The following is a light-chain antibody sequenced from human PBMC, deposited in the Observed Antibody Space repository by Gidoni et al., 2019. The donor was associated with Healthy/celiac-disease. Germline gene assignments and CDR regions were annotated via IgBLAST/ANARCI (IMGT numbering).Light chain of an antibody. J-gene: IGKJ3*01. V-gene: IGKV3-20*01. Sequence: EIVSTQSPATLSLSPGERATLSCRASQSVSSSYLAWYQQKPGQTPRLLIYGASSRATGIPDRLSGSGSGTEFTRTIIRLEHEDFAVYYCQQYGSSHPLTFGPGTKVDIK. CDR2: GAS. CDR3: QQYGSSHPLT. CDR1: QSVSSSY.